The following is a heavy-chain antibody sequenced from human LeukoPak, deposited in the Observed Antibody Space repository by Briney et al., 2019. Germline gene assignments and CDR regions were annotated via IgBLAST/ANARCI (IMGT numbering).Heavy chain of an antibody. J-gene: IGHJ4*02. CDR1: GYTFTSYG. Sequence: GASVKVSCKASGYTFTSYGISWVRQAPGQGLEWMGWISAYNGNTNYAQKLQGRVTMTTDTSTSTAYMELSSLRSEDTAVYYCARGGGQLSSRLTFDYWGQGTLVTVSS. CDR2: ISAYNGNT. CDR3: ARGGGQLSSRLTFDY. D-gene: IGHD2-2*01. V-gene: IGHV1-18*01.